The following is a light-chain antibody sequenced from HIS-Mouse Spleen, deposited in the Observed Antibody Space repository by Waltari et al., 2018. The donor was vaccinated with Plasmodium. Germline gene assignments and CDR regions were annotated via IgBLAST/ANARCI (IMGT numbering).Light chain of an antibody. Sequence: IVLTQSPATLSLSPGERPTLASRASQSVSSYFAWYQQKPGQAPRLLIYDASNRATGIPARFSGSGSGTDFTLTISSLEPEDFAVYYCQQRSNWPRVLTFGGGTKVEIK. CDR2: DAS. CDR1: QSVSSY. J-gene: IGKJ4*01. CDR3: QQRSNWPRVLT. V-gene: IGKV3-11*01.